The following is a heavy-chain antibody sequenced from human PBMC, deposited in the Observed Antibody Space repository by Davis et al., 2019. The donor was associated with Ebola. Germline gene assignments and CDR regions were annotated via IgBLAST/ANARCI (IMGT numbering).Heavy chain of an antibody. D-gene: IGHD6-13*01. CDR2: MFYSGRT. CDR3: ARLQVGYSSSWTD. V-gene: IGHV4-59*11. CDR1: GGSISSHY. J-gene: IGHJ4*02. Sequence: SETLSLTCTVSGGSISSHYWSWIRQPPGKGLEWIGYMFYSGRTNYNPSLKSRVTISIDTSKNQFSLKLSSVTAADTAVYYCARLQVGYSSSWTDWGQGTLVTVSS.